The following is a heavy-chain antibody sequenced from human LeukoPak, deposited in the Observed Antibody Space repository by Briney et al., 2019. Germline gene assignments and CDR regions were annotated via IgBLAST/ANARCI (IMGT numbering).Heavy chain of an antibody. CDR2: IRYDGSNK. Sequence: PGGSLRLSCAASGFTFSSYGMHWVRQAPGKGLEWVAFIRYDGSNKYYADSVKGRFTISRDNSRNTLYLQMNSLRAEDTAVYYCAKDLGYCSSTSCLCGRLEYWGQGTLVTVSS. D-gene: IGHD2-2*01. V-gene: IGHV3-30*02. CDR1: GFTFSSYG. J-gene: IGHJ4*02. CDR3: AKDLGYCSSTSCLCGRLEY.